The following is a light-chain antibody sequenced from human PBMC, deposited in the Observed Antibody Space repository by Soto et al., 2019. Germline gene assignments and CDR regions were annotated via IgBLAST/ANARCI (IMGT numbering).Light chain of an antibody. CDR1: SSNIGGNT. CDR2: TTN. J-gene: IGLJ2*01. V-gene: IGLV1-44*01. CDR3: AAWDDSLSGVV. Sequence: QPVLTQPPSASGTPGQRVTFSCSGSSSNIGGNTVNWYQQLPGTAPKLLIYTTNQRPSGVPDRFSGSKSGTSASLAISGLQSEDEADYFCAAWDDSLSGVVFGGGTQLTVL.